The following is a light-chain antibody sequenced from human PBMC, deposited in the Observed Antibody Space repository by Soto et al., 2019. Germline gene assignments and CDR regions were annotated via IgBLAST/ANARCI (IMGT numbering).Light chain of an antibody. CDR3: SSYAGSSNV. J-gene: IGLJ1*01. Sequence: ALTQPPSASGSPGQSVAISCTGTSSDVGGYNYVSWYQQHPGKAPKLMIYEVNKRPSGVPDRFSGSKSGNTASLTVSGLQAEDEADYYCSSYAGSSNVFGTGTKFTVL. CDR1: SSDVGGYNY. CDR2: EVN. V-gene: IGLV2-8*01.